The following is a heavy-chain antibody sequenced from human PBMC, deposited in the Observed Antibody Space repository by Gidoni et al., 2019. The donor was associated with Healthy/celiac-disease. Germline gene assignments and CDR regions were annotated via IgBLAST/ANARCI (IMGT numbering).Heavy chain of an antibody. CDR2: IYYSGST. CDR3: ARRKETAFDI. Sequence: QVQLQESGPGLVKPSETLSLTCPVSGGSISSYYWSWIRQPPGKGLEWIGYIYYSGSTNYNPSLKSRVTISVDTSKNQFSLKLSSVTAADTAVYYCARRKETAFDIWGQGTMVTVSS. V-gene: IGHV4-59*08. J-gene: IGHJ3*02. CDR1: GGSISSYY.